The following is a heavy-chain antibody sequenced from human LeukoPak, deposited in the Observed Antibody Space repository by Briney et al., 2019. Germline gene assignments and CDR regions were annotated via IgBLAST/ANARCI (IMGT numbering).Heavy chain of an antibody. CDR2: INGNGDST. CDR1: GFTFSNYA. J-gene: IGHJ4*02. Sequence: GGSLRLSCAAPGFTFSNYAMNWVRQAPGKGLERVSAINGNGDSTYYADSVKGRFTISRDNSKNTLYLQVNSLRAEDTAVYYCAKGPLTRFDYWGQGTLVTVSS. V-gene: IGHV3-23*01. CDR3: AKGPLTRFDY. D-gene: IGHD4/OR15-4a*01.